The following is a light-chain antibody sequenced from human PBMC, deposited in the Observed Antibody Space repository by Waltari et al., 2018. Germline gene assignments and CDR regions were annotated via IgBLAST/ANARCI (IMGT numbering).Light chain of an antibody. CDR1: SSDVGGYNY. J-gene: IGLJ1*01. CDR3: SSYTSSSTLDV. V-gene: IGLV2-14*01. Sequence: QXALTQPASVSGSPGQSITISCTGTSSDVGGYNYVSWYQQHPGKAPKLMIYEVSNRPSGVSNRFSGSKSGNTXSLTISGLQAKDEADYYCSSYTSSSTLDVFGXXTKVTVL. CDR2: EVS.